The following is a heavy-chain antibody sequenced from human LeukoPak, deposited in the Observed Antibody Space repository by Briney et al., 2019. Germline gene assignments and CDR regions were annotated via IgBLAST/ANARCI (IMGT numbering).Heavy chain of an antibody. CDR2: IYHSGST. CDR1: GYSISSGYY. D-gene: IGHD3-10*01. CDR3: ARDIGSGPVDV. J-gene: IGHJ6*02. V-gene: IGHV4-38-2*02. Sequence: SETLSLTCTVSGYSISSGYYWGWIRQPPGKGLEWIGSIYHSGSTYYNPSLKSRVTMSVDTSKNQLSLKLSSVTAADTAVYYCARDIGSGPVDVWGQGTTVTVSS.